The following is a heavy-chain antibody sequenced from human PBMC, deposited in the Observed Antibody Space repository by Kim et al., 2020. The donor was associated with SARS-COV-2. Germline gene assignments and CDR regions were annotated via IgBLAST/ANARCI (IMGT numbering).Heavy chain of an antibody. CDR1: GGSFSGYY. D-gene: IGHD2-2*01. CDR2: INHSGST. V-gene: IGHV4-34*01. J-gene: IGHJ6*02. Sequence: SETLSLTCAVYGGSFSGYYWSWIRQPPGKGLEWIGEINHSGSTNYNPSLKSRVTISVDTSKNQFSLKLSSVTAADTAVYYCARGGDIVVVPAATEGSTMDVWGQGTTVTVSS. CDR3: ARGGDIVVVPAATEGSTMDV.